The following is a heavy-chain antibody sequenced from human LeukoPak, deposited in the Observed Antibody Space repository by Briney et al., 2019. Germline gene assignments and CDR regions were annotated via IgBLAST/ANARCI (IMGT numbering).Heavy chain of an antibody. D-gene: IGHD4-17*01. V-gene: IGHV3-48*03. CDR1: GFTFSSYE. J-gene: IGHJ4*02. CDR2: ISSSGSTI. Sequence: PGGSLRLSCAASGFTFSSYEMNWVRQAPGKGLEWVSYISSSGSTIYYADSVKGRFTISRDNSKNTLYLQMNSLRAEDTAVYYCAKRSGPDHRTVTTRYFDYWGQGTLVTVSS. CDR3: AKRSGPDHRTVTTRYFDY.